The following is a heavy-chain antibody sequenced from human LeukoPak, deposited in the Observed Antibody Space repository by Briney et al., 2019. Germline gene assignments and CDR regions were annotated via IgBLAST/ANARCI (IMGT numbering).Heavy chain of an antibody. J-gene: IGHJ6*03. CDR3: ARATTYYDFWSGRGYYMDV. Sequence: ASVKVSCKASGYTFTSYDINWVRQATGQGLEWMGWMNPNSGNTGYAQKFQGRVTITRNTSISTAYMELSSLRSEDTAVYYCARATTYYDFWSGRGYYMDVWGKGTTVTVSS. CDR1: GYTFTSYD. CDR2: MNPNSGNT. V-gene: IGHV1-8*03. D-gene: IGHD3-3*01.